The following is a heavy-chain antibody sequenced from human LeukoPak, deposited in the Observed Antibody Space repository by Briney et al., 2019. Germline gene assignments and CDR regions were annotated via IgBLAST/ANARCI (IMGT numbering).Heavy chain of an antibody. D-gene: IGHD1-7*01. Sequence: GGSLRLSCAASGFTFSAYAMAWVRQAPGKGLQCISHITTGGSSIFYADSVKGRFTLSRDNAKNSLYLQMNSLRAEDTAVYYCAREGNYEAFDIWGQGTMVTVSS. CDR2: ITTGGSSI. CDR1: GFTFSAYA. J-gene: IGHJ3*02. CDR3: AREGNYEAFDI. V-gene: IGHV3-48*04.